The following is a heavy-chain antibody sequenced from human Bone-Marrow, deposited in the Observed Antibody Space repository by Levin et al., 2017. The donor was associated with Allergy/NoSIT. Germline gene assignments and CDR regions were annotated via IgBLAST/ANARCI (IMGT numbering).Heavy chain of an antibody. CDR3: AREGPFYENMPFREPNASNL. D-gene: IGHD1-14*01. V-gene: IGHV3-30-3*01. CDR2: IFFDGSEK. J-gene: IGHJ3*01. Sequence: GESLKISCADSGFSFDRHSMHWVRQAPGKGLEWVANIFFDGSEKYYADSVKGRFTISRDNRKNTLYLQMDSLRPEDTAVYYCAREGPFYENMPFREPNASNLWGQGTMVTVSA. CDR1: GFSFDRHS.